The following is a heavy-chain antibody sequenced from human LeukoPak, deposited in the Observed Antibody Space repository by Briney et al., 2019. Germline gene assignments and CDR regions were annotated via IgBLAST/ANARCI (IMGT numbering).Heavy chain of an antibody. J-gene: IGHJ4*02. Sequence: GGSLRLSCATSGFTFSSYAMSWVRQAPGKGLEWVSGIGASGGSTYYADSVKGRFTISRDNSKNTLYLQMNSLRTEDTAVYYCTRFPNSDTSGTSDYWGQGTLVTVSS. CDR3: TRFPNSDTSGTSDY. CDR2: IGASGGST. CDR1: GFTFSSYA. D-gene: IGHD3-22*01. V-gene: IGHV3-23*01.